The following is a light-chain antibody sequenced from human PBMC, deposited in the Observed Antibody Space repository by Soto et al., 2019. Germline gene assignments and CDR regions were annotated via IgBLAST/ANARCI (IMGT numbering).Light chain of an antibody. CDR1: QTISTY. J-gene: IGKJ1*01. V-gene: IGKV1-39*01. Sequence: DIQMTQSPSSLSASVGDRVTITCRASQTISTYLNWYQQKPGKAPKLLIYAASSLQSGAPSVFSGSGSGTDFSLTISSLQPEDFETYYCQQSYGTPRTFGQGTKVEFK. CDR3: QQSYGTPRT. CDR2: AAS.